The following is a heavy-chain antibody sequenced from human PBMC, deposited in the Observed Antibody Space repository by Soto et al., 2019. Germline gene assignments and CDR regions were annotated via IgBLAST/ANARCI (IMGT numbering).Heavy chain of an antibody. CDR1: GSTLSTYA. CDR3: AKSREPFDY. CDR2: ISGSGTST. D-gene: IGHD1-26*01. V-gene: IGHV3-23*01. J-gene: IGHJ4*02. Sequence: LRLSCAASGSTLSTYAMSWVRQAPGKGLEWVSVISGSGTSTYYADSVKGRFTISRDNSKNTLYLQMSSLKAEDTAVYFCAKSREPFDYWGQGTLVTVSS.